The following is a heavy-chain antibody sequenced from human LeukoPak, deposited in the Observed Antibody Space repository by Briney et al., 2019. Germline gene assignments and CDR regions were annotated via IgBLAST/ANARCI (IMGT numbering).Heavy chain of an antibody. Sequence: PSETLSLTYTVSGGSISSYYWSWIRQPPGKGLEWIGYIYYSGSTNYNPSLKSRVTISVDTSKNQFSLKLSSVTAADTAVYYCARGGVGSSLFDYWGQGTLVTVSS. D-gene: IGHD6-6*01. J-gene: IGHJ4*02. CDR1: GGSISSYY. CDR3: ARGGVGSSLFDY. CDR2: IYYSGST. V-gene: IGHV4-59*01.